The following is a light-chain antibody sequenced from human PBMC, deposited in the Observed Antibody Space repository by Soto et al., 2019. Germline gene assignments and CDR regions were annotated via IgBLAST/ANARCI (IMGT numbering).Light chain of an antibody. CDR1: FSFTTS. CDR2: GTV. CDR3: LQTYSTPRT. Sequence: EIQMTQSPSSLSASVGDRITITCRSSFSFTTSLSWYQRKPGQAPKLLIHGTVSLQNDVPSRFSGSGSGTDFALTISDLQPEDVATYYCLQTYSTPRTFGQGTKVDIK. V-gene: IGKV1-39*01. J-gene: IGKJ1*01.